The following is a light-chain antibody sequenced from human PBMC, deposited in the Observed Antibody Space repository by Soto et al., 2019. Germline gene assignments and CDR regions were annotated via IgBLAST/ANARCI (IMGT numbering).Light chain of an antibody. V-gene: IGKV3-15*01. J-gene: IGKJ1*01. CDR3: QQYNNWPPTWT. CDR2: GAF. CDR1: QSVSSN. Sequence: EIAMTQSPATLSVSPGERATLSCRASQSVSSNLAWYQQKPGQAPRLLIYGAFTRATGIPARFSGSGSGTEFTLTISSLQSEDFAVYHCQQYNNWPPTWTFGQGTKVEIK.